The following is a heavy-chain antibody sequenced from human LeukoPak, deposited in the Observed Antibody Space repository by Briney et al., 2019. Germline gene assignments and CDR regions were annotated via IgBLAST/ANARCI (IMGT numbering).Heavy chain of an antibody. CDR1: GDSVSSNSAA. J-gene: IGHJ4*02. Sequence: SQTLSLTRAISGDSVSSNSAAWNWIRQSPSRGLEWLGRTYYRSKWYNDYAVSVKSRITINPDTSKNQFSLQLNSVTPEDTAVYYCARALASYDSSGYLFDYWGQGTLVTVSS. CDR2: TYYRSKWYN. D-gene: IGHD3-22*01. CDR3: ARALASYDSSGYLFDY. V-gene: IGHV6-1*01.